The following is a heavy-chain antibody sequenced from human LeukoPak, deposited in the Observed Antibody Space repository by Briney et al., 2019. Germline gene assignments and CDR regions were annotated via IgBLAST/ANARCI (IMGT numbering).Heavy chain of an antibody. CDR1: GGSISSYY. J-gene: IGHJ4*02. CDR3: AREAYSSGWDFLDY. V-gene: IGHV4-59*01. D-gene: IGHD6-19*01. Sequence: SETLSLTCTVSGGSISSYYWSWIRQPPGKGLEWNGYIYYSGSTNYNPSLKSRVTISVDTSKNQFSLKLSSVTAADTAVYYCAREAYSSGWDFLDYWGQGTLVTVSS. CDR2: IYYSGST.